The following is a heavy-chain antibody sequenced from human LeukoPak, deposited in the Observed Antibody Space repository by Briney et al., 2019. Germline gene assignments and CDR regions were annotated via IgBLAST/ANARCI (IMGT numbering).Heavy chain of an antibody. D-gene: IGHD3-10*01. Sequence: NPSETLSLTCTVSGGSISSSSYYWGWIRQPPGKRLEWIGSIYYSGSTYYNPSLKSRVTISVDTSKNQFSLKLSSVTAADTAVYYCARDNGVGSGTISDYWGQGTLVTVSS. J-gene: IGHJ4*02. V-gene: IGHV4-39*07. CDR2: IYYSGST. CDR1: GGSISSSSYY. CDR3: ARDNGVGSGTISDY.